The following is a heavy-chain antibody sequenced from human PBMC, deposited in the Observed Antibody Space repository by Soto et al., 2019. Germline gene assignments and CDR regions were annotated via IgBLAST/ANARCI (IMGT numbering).Heavy chain of an antibody. Sequence: QAGGSLRLSCAASGFTFSSYAMHWVRQAPGKGLEWVAVISYDGSNKYYADSVKGRFTISRDNSKNTLYLQMNSLRAEDTAVYYCARDPRSSGYFSYVLDYWGQGTLVTVSS. CDR1: GFTFSSYA. J-gene: IGHJ4*02. D-gene: IGHD3-22*01. CDR2: ISYDGSNK. V-gene: IGHV3-30-3*01. CDR3: ARDPRSSGYFSYVLDY.